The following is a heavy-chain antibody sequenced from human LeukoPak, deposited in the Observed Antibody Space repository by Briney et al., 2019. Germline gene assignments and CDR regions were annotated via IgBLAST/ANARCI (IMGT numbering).Heavy chain of an antibody. CDR1: GFTVSNNY. CDR3: GRDARYSSSWCDY. CDR2: ISYDGSSK. D-gene: IGHD6-13*01. J-gene: IGHJ4*02. V-gene: IGHV3-30-3*01. Sequence: GGSLRLSCAASGFTVSNNYMSWVRQAPGKGLEWVALISYDGSSKYYAESVKGRFTISRDNSKNTVYLQMNSLRDEDTAVYYCGRDARYSSSWCDYWGQGTLVTVSS.